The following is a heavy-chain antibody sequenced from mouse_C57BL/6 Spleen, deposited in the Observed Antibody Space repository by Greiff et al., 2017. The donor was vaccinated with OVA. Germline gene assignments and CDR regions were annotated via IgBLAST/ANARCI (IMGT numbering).Heavy chain of an antibody. CDR3: VYYCGNSRWYMDV. CDR1: GYTFTGYW. J-gene: IGHJ1*03. Sequence: QVQLQQSGAELMKPGASVKLSCKATGYTFTGYWIEWVKQRPGHGLEWIGEILPGSGSTNYNEKFKGKATFTADTSSNTAYMQLNSLTTGDSAIYSCVYYCGNSRWYMDVWGTGTTVTVSS. CDR2: ILPGSGST. V-gene: IGHV1-9*01. D-gene: IGHD1-1*02.